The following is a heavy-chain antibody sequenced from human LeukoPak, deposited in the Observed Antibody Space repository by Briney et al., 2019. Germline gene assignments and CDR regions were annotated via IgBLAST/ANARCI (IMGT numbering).Heavy chain of an antibody. Sequence: PGGSLRLSCAASGFILSNYNMNWVRRAPGKGLEWVSSISGNSNDMNYAGSVKGRFTISRDNTRNSLYLQMNSLRAEDTAIYYCVRIPNGANFPNWFDPWGQGTLVTVSS. CDR1: GFILSNYN. J-gene: IGHJ5*02. V-gene: IGHV3-21*01. CDR3: VRIPNGANFPNWFDP. D-gene: IGHD4/OR15-4a*01. CDR2: ISGNSNDM.